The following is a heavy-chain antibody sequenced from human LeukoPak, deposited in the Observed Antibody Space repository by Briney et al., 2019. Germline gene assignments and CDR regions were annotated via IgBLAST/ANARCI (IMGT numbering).Heavy chain of an antibody. CDR1: GGSFSGYY. D-gene: IGHD3-3*01. V-gene: IGHV4-34*01. J-gene: IGHJ3*02. CDR3: ARGRNYDFWSSYYLGPHDAFDI. CDR2: INHSGST. Sequence: PSETLSLTCAVYGGSFSGYYWSWIRQPPGKGLEWIGEINHSGSTNYNPSLKSRVTISVDTSKNQFSLKLSSVTAADTAVYYCARGRNYDFWSSYYLGPHDAFDIWGQGTMVTVSS.